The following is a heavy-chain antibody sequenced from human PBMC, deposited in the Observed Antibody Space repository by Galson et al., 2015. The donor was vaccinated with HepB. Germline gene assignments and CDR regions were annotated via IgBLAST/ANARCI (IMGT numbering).Heavy chain of an antibody. CDR3: ARRVDYYDSSGYLLDAFDI. J-gene: IGHJ3*02. V-gene: IGHV5-10-1*01. CDR1: GYSFTSYW. CDR2: IDPSDSYT. D-gene: IGHD3-22*01. Sequence: QSGAEVTKPGESLRISCKGSGYSFTSYWISWVRQMPGKGLEWMGRIDPSDSYTNYSPSFQGHVTISADKSISTAYLQWSSLKASDTAMYYCARRVDYYDSSGYLLDAFDIWGQGTMVTVSS.